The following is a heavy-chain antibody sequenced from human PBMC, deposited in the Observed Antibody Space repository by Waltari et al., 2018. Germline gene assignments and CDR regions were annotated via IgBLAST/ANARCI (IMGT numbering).Heavy chain of an antibody. CDR1: GGSISSGSYY. D-gene: IGHD6-19*01. J-gene: IGHJ6*03. CDR3: ARDAGYSSGWYVPADYYYMDV. Sequence: QVQLQESGPGLVKPSQTLSLTCPVSGGSISSGSYYWSWIRQPAGKGLEWIGRIYTSGSTNYNPSLKSRVTISVDTSKNQFSLKLSSVTAADTAVYYCARDAGYSSGWYVPADYYYMDVWGKGTTVTVSS. CDR2: IYTSGST. V-gene: IGHV4-61*02.